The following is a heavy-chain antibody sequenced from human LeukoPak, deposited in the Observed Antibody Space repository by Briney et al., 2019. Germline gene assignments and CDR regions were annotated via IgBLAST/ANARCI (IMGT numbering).Heavy chain of an antibody. CDR3: ARESLVRLTSGFDI. J-gene: IGHJ3*02. CDR2: ISPNSGGT. D-gene: IGHD3-10*01. Sequence: ASVRVSCKASGYAFTDYYMHWVRQAPGQALEWMGWISPNSGGTNYAQKFQGRVTMTRDTSISTAYMELSRLRSDDTAIYYCARESLVRLTSGFDIWGQGTMVTVSS. V-gene: IGHV1-2*02. CDR1: GYAFTDYY.